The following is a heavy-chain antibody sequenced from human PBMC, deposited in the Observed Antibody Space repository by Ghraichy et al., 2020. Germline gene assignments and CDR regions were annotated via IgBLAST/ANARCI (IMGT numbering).Heavy chain of an antibody. D-gene: IGHD6-6*01. Sequence: SQTLSLTCTVSGGSISNSYYYWGWIRQPPGKGLEWIGNIFYSGTTYYNPSLRGRVAVSVDTSKNQFSLKLSSVTAADTAVYYCASLIAASDHWYFHLWGCGTLVTVSS. V-gene: IGHV4-39*07. CDR1: GGSISNSYYY. CDR3: ASLIAASDHWYFHL. J-gene: IGHJ2*01. CDR2: IFYSGTT.